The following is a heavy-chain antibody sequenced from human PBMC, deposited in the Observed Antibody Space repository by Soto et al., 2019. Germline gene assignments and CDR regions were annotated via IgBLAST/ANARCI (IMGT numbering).Heavy chain of an antibody. Sequence: PGGSLRLSCAASGFTFSSYAMTWVRQVPGKGLEWVSGISGSGGSTYYADSVKGRFTSSRDTSKNTLYLQMNSLRAEDTAVYYCASGWRVDAFDIWGQGTMVTVSS. CDR1: GFTFSSYA. J-gene: IGHJ3*02. CDR2: ISGSGGST. V-gene: IGHV3-23*01. CDR3: ASGWRVDAFDI. D-gene: IGHD3-3*01.